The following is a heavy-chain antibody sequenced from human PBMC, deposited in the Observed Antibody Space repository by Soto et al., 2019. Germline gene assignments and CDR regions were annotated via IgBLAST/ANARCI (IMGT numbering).Heavy chain of an antibody. CDR2: ISGSGGNT. Sequence: GGSLRLSCAASGFTFSSYAMSWVRQAPGKGLEWVSGISGSGGNTYYLDSVKGRFTISRDSSKNTLFLQMNSLRDEDTAIYYCAKDSDFWGGYYKHRGFDYWGRGTLVTVSS. V-gene: IGHV3-23*01. J-gene: IGHJ4*02. CDR3: AKDSDFWGGYYKHRGFDY. D-gene: IGHD3-3*01. CDR1: GFTFSSYA.